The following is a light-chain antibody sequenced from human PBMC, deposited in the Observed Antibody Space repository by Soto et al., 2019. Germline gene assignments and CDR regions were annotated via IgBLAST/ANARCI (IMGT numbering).Light chain of an antibody. J-gene: IGKJ1*01. V-gene: IGKV3-20*01. CDR3: QQYGRSWP. Sequence: IVLTQSPGTLSLYRGERATLSCRASQSVSSSYLAWYQQKPGQAPRLLIYGASSRATGIPDRFSGSGSGTDFTLTVSRLEPEDFAVYYCQQYGRSWPFGQGTKVDIK. CDR1: QSVSSSY. CDR2: GAS.